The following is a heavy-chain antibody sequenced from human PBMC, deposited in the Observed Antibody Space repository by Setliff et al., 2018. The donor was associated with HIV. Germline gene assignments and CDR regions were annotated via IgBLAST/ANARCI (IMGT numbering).Heavy chain of an antibody. D-gene: IGHD4-17*01. Sequence: ESLKISCATSRFSFSTSWMTWVRQAPGKGLEWVGEINHSGSTNYNPSLKSRVTISVDTSKNQFSLQLSSLTAADTAVYYCAREQAYGDYLSWYFDLWGRGTLVTV. J-gene: IGHJ2*01. CDR3: AREQAYGDYLSWYFDL. V-gene: IGHV4-34*01. CDR1: RFSFSTSW. CDR2: INHSGST.